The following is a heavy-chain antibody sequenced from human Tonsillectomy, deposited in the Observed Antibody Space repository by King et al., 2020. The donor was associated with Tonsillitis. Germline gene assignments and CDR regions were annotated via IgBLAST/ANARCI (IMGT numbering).Heavy chain of an antibody. D-gene: IGHD2-21*02. J-gene: IGHJ4*02. V-gene: IGHV1-2*02. CDR3: ARNCGGDCYVDFDY. CDR2: INHKSGGT. Sequence: QLVQSGAEVKKPGASVKVSCKASGYTFTGYYMHWVRQAPGQGLEWMGWINHKSGGTDYAQKFQGRVTMTWDTSLSTAYMELSRLRSHDTAVYYCARNCGGDCYVDFDYRGQGTLVTVSS. CDR1: GYTFTGYY.